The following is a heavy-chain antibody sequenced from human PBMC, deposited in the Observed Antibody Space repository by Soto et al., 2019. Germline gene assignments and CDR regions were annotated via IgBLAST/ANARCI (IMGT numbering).Heavy chain of an antibody. Sequence: PGGSLRLSCAVSGFTFSSYGMHWVRQAPGKGLEWVAVIWYDGSNKYYADSVKGRFTISRDNSKNTLYLQMNSLRAEDTAVYYCARDGLYGDSDSSYSYMAVWGKGPTVTVPS. J-gene: IGHJ6*03. D-gene: IGHD4-17*01. CDR3: ARDGLYGDSDSSYSYMAV. V-gene: IGHV3-33*01. CDR1: GFTFSSYG. CDR2: IWYDGSNK.